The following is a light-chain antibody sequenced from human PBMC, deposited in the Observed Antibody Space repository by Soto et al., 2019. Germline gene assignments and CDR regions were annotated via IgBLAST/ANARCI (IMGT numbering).Light chain of an antibody. CDR2: EVS. CDR1: SSDVGGYNY. CDR3: QSYDSSLSGYV. Sequence: QSALTQPPSASGSPGQSVTISCTGTSSDVGGYNYVSWYQQHPGKAPKLMIYEVSKRPSGVSNRFSGSKSGNTASLTISGLQGEDEADYYCQSYDSSLSGYVFGTGTKVTVL. J-gene: IGLJ1*01. V-gene: IGLV2-8*01.